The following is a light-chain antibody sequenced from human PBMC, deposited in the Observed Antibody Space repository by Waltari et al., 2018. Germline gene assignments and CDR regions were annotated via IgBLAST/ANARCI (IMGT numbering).Light chain of an antibody. Sequence: EIVMTQSPVTLSVSPGERVTLSCRASQSIRNNLAWYQQKAGQPPRLLSYGASTRAPGLPAMFSGSGSGTEFVLTISSLQPEDFAVYYCHHYNKRPPSYTFGQGTRLEIK. CDR2: GAS. V-gene: IGKV3-15*01. J-gene: IGKJ2*01. CDR1: QSIRNN. CDR3: HHYNKRPPSYT.